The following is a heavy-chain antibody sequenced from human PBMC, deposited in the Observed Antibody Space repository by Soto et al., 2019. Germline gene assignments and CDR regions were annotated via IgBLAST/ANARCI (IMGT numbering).Heavy chain of an antibody. V-gene: IGHV4-31*03. CDR3: ARGSQGGIITPGY. CDR2: SYYSVST. Sequence: QVQLQESGPGLVKPSQTLSLTCSVSGGSISSGGYYWSWIRQHPGKGLEWIGYSYYSVSTYYNPSLKSRVTISVDTSKNQFSLKLSSVTAADTDVDYCARGSQGGIITPGYWGQGTLVTVSS. J-gene: IGHJ4*02. CDR1: GGSISSGGYY. D-gene: IGHD3-16*01.